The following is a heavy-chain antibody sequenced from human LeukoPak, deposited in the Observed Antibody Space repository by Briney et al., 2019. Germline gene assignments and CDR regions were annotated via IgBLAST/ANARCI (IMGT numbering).Heavy chain of an antibody. Sequence: PGGSLRLSCAASGFTFSSYSMNWVRQAPGKGLEWVSYISSSSTIYYADSVKGRFTISRDNAKNSLYLQMNSLRAEDTAVYYCARAPGYSYVHAFDIWGQGTMVTVSS. CDR1: GFTFSSYS. CDR3: ARAPGYSYVHAFDI. J-gene: IGHJ3*02. CDR2: ISSSSTI. V-gene: IGHV3-48*04. D-gene: IGHD5-18*01.